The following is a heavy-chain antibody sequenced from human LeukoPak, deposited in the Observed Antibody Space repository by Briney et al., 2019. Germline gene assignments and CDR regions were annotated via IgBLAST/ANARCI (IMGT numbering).Heavy chain of an antibody. V-gene: IGHV3-7*01. D-gene: IGHD1-14*01. CDR2: IKQDGSDK. CDR3: ARENSRIRLDC. CDR1: GFTFSSYW. Sequence: GGSLRLSCAASGFTFSSYWMSWFRQPRGKGLEWVANIKQDGSDKYFVDSVKGRFTISRDNAKNSLYLQMNSLRAEDTAVYYCARENSRIRLDCWGQGTLVTVSS. J-gene: IGHJ4*02.